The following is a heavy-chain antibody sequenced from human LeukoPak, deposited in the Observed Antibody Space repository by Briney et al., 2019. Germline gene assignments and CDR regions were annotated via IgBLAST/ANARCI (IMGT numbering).Heavy chain of an antibody. CDR1: GFTFSNAW. J-gene: IGHJ4*02. V-gene: IGHV3-15*01. CDR2: IKSKTDGGTT. CDR3: AKPDEGGFDY. Sequence: GGSLRLSCAASGFTFSNAWMSWVRQAPGKGLEWVGRIKSKTDGGTTDYAAPVKGRFTISRDNSKNTLYLQMNSLRAEDTAVYYCAKPDEGGFDYWGQGTLDTVSS. D-gene: IGHD3-16*01.